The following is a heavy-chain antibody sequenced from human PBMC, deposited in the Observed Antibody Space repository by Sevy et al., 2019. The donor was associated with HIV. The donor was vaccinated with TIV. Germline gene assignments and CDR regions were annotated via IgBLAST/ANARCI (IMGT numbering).Heavy chain of an antibody. CDR1: GYSISSGYY. D-gene: IGHD6-13*01. CDR3: ASHADIAAAFDY. J-gene: IGHJ4*02. V-gene: IGHV4-38-2*01. Sequence: SETLSLTCAVSGYSISSGYYCGWIRQPPGKGLEWIGGIYHSGSTYYTPSLKSRFTISVDTSKNQFSLKLSFVTAADTAVYYCASHADIAAAFDYWGQGTLVTVSS. CDR2: IYHSGST.